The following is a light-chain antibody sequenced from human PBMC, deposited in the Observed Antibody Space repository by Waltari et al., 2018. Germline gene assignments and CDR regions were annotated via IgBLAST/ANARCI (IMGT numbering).Light chain of an antibody. CDR3: TQYNSWPT. CDR1: QSVSTS. Sequence: ERVMKQSPATLSVSPGDRATIYCRASQSVSTSLAWYLLNPGQAPRLLIYVASTRATGIPASFSGSGSGTEFSLTINSLQSEDFAVYYCTQYNSWPTFGGGTKVEIK. CDR2: VAS. J-gene: IGKJ4*01. V-gene: IGKV3-15*01.